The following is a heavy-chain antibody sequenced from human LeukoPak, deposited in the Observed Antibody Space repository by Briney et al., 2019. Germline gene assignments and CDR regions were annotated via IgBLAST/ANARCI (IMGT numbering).Heavy chain of an antibody. Sequence: PSETLSLTCTVSGGSISSSSYYWGWIRHPPGKGLEWIGSIYYSGSTYYNPSLKSRGTISVDTSKNQFSLDLSSVTAADTAVYYCARLRGAMTPVTSDFDYWGQGILVTVSS. CDR1: GGSISSSSYY. D-gene: IGHD4-17*01. J-gene: IGHJ4*02. V-gene: IGHV4-39*01. CDR3: ARLRGAMTPVTSDFDY. CDR2: IYYSGST.